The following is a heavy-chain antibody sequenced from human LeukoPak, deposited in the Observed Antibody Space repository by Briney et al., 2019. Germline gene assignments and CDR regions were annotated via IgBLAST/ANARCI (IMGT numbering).Heavy chain of an antibody. CDR2: ISGSGGST. V-gene: IGHV3-23*01. CDR3: AKDCGGDCYKAYDY. D-gene: IGHD2-21*02. CDR1: GFTFSSYA. J-gene: IGHJ4*02. Sequence: GGSLRLSCAASGFTFSSYAMSWVRQAPGKGLEWVSAISGSGGSTYYADSVKGRFTISRDNSRNTLYLQMNSLRAEDTAVYYCAKDCGGDCYKAYDYWGQGTLVTVSS.